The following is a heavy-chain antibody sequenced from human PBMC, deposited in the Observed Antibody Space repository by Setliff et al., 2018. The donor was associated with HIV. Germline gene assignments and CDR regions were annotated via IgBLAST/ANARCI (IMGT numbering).Heavy chain of an antibody. Sequence: KPSETLSLTCKVSGGSISSYYWSWIRQPPGKGLEWIGYIYYSGSTNYNPSLRSRVTISVDTSKNQFSLRLTSVTAADTARYFCARGTYYKGLDPWGQGTLVTVSS. J-gene: IGHJ5*02. V-gene: IGHV4-59*12. CDR3: ARGTYYKGLDP. CDR1: GGSISSYY. CDR2: IYYSGST. D-gene: IGHD3-10*01.